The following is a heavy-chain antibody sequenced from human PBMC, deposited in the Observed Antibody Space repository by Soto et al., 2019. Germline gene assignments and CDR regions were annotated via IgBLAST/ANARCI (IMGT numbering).Heavy chain of an antibody. CDR3: AKGDGFILSV. CDR2: TNTGGTT. V-gene: IGHV3-53*02. D-gene: IGHD3-9*01. CDR1: GFTVNSNY. J-gene: IGHJ6*02. Sequence: EVQVLATGGGLIQPGGSLRLSCAASGFTVNSNYMSWVRQAPGEGLQWVSITNTGGTTYYADSVKGRFTVSRDNSKNTLYLQMNSLRAEETAVYYCAKGDGFILSVWGQGTTVSDSS.